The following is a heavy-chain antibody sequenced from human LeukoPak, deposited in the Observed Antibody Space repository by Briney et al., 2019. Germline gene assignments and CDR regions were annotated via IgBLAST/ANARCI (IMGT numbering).Heavy chain of an antibody. Sequence: ASVKVSCKASGYSFTSSDINWVRQAPGQGLEWMGWMNPNNGNTEYAQKLQGRLTITSNTAPFTAYMELSSLTAEDTAIYYCARGSGWRSNFYYYMDVWGKGTTVTVSS. V-gene: IGHV1-8*03. CDR2: MNPNNGNT. D-gene: IGHD6-19*01. J-gene: IGHJ6*03. CDR3: ARGSGWRSNFYYYMDV. CDR1: GYSFTSSD.